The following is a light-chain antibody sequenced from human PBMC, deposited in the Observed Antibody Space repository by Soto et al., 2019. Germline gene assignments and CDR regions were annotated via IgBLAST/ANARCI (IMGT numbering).Light chain of an antibody. J-gene: IGKJ5*01. CDR3: QQFGTSPPAIT. CDR1: QSVSSSY. V-gene: IGKV3-20*01. Sequence: IVLTQSPGTLSLSPGERATLSCRASQSVSSSYLVWYQQKTGQAPRLLIYSASTRATGIPDRFSGSVSGTDFTLTISRLEPDDFAVDYCQQFGTSPPAITFGQGTRL. CDR2: SAS.